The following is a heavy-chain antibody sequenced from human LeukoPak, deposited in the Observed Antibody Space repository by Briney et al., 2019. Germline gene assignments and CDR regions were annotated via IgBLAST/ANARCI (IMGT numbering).Heavy chain of an antibody. V-gene: IGHV3-23*01. CDR3: VRVYYFGSGSYSSYYYYMDV. CDR2: ISGSGSGT. Sequence: GGSLRLSCAASGFTFSSYGMSWVRQAPGKGLEWVSGISGSGSGTYYADPVKGRFTISRDNAKNSLFLQMNSLRAEDTAVYYCVRVYYFGSGSYSSYYYYMDVWGKGTTVTVSS. J-gene: IGHJ6*03. CDR1: GFTFSSYG. D-gene: IGHD3-10*01.